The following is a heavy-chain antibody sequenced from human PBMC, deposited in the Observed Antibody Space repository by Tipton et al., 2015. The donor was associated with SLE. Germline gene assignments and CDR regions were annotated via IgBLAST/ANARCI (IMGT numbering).Heavy chain of an antibody. CDR1: GGSISSSYY. D-gene: IGHD2-21*01. V-gene: IGHV4-39*07. Sequence: TLSLTCTVSGGSISSSYYWGWIRQSPGKGLEWIGSISYTGSTYYNPSLKSRVTISVDMSKNQFSLKLTSMTAADTAVYYCARDWGGEALDFWGQGTLVTVSS. J-gene: IGHJ4*02. CDR3: ARDWGGEALDF. CDR2: ISYTGST.